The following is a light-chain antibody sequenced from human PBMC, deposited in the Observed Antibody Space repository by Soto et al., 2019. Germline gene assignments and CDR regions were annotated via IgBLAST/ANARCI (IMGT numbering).Light chain of an antibody. CDR1: QSVSSY. CDR3: QQRSNWPIT. J-gene: IGKJ5*01. CDR2: DAS. V-gene: IGKV3-11*01. Sequence: EIVLTQSPATLSLSPGERATLSCRASQSVSSYLAWYQQKPGQAPRLLIYDASNRATGIPARFSGSGSGTDFTRTISSLEPEDFAGYYGQQRSNWPITFGQGTRLEIK.